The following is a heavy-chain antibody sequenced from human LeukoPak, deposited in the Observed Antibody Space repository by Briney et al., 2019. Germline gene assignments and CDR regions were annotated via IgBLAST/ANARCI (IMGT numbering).Heavy chain of an antibody. CDR3: AREPTKNYFDS. V-gene: IGHV4-59*01. CDR1: GGSISSYY. J-gene: IGHJ4*02. CDR2: IYSSGTT. Sequence: PSETLSLTCTVSGGSISSYYWSWIRQPPGRGLEWIGYIYSSGTTNYNPSLKSRVTISVDTSKSQLSLKPSSVTAADTAVYYCAREPTKNYFDSWGQGTVVTVSS.